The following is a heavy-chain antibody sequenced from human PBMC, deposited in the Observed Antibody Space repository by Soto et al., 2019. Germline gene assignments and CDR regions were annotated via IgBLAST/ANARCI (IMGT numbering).Heavy chain of an antibody. J-gene: IGHJ4*02. V-gene: IGHV3-74*01. Sequence: GGSLRLSCAASGFTFSSHWVHWVRQAPGKGLVWVSRINSDGSSTTYADSVKGRFTFSRDNAKNTLYLQMNSLRAEDTAIYYCARDEGYGYGVDYWGQGTLVTVSS. CDR2: INSDGSST. CDR1: GFTFSSHW. CDR3: ARDEGYGYGVDY. D-gene: IGHD5-18*01.